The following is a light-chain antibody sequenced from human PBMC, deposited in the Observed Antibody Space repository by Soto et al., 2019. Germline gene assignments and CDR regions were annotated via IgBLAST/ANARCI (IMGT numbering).Light chain of an antibody. CDR1: QDIRDY. Sequence: DIQMTQSPSSLSASVGDRVTITCRASQDIRDYLAWYQQRPGKVPYLLLYSASILRSGVPSRFSGSGSGTDFTLTISSLQPEDVATYYCQKYNSAPLTFGGGTKVEI. CDR2: SAS. CDR3: QKYNSAPLT. V-gene: IGKV1-27*01. J-gene: IGKJ4*01.